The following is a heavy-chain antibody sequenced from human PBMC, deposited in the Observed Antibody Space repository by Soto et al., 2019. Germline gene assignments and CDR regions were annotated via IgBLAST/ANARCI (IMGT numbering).Heavy chain of an antibody. CDR2: INHSGRT. CDR3: ARGGYSRYVRRLSWFDP. CDR1: GGSFSGYY. V-gene: IGHV4-34*01. Sequence: SETLSLTCAVYGGSFSGYYWSWIRQPPWKGLEWIGKINHSGRTNYNPSLKSRVTISVDTSKNQFSLELSSVTAADTAVYYCARGGYSRYVRRLSWFDPWGQGTLVTVSS. D-gene: IGHD5-12*01. J-gene: IGHJ5*02.